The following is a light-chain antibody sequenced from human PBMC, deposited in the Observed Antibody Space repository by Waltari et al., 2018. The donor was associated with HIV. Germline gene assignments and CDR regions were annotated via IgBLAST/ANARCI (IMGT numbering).Light chain of an antibody. CDR1: QSISSW. CDR3: QQYNS. V-gene: IGKV1-5*03. CDR2: KAS. Sequence: DIQMTQSPSTLSASVGDRVTIPCRASQSISSWLAWYQQKPGKAPKLLSYKASSLESGVPSRFSGSGSGTEFTLTISSLQPDDFATYYCQQYNSFGQGTKLEIK. J-gene: IGKJ2*01.